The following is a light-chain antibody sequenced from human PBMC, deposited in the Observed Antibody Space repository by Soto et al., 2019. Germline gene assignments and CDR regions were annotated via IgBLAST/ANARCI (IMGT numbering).Light chain of an antibody. J-gene: IGKJ1*01. CDR3: QEYNGGRRP. CDR1: QGISNY. CDR2: AAS. Sequence: MRLSLSCLPHCLRASVTIXCRASQGISNYLAWYQQKPGKGPKLLIYAASTLQAGVPSRFSGSGSGTDFTLTISSLQPEDVATYYCQEYNGGRRPFGEGTEVNIK. V-gene: IGKV1-27*01.